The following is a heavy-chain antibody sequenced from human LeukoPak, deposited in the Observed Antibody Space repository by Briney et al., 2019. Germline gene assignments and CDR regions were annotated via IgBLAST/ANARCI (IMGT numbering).Heavy chain of an antibody. D-gene: IGHD5-12*01. Sequence: GGSLRLSCAASGFTFSSHWMHWVRQAPGKGLVWVSRVNTDGTSTNYADSVKGRFTISRDNAKNTLYLQMNSLRAEDTAVYYCARDRHVDIVATILDVWGQGTTVTVSS. CDR1: GFTFSSHW. CDR2: VNTDGTST. CDR3: ARDRHVDIVATILDV. J-gene: IGHJ6*02. V-gene: IGHV3-74*01.